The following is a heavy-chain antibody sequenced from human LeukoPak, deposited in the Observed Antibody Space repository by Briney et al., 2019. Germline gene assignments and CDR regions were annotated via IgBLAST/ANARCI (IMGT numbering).Heavy chain of an antibody. CDR1: GYSISSGYY. Sequence: PSETLSLTCAVSGYSISSGYYWGWIRQPPGKGLEWIGSIYHSGSTYYNPSLKSRVTISVDTSKNQFSLKLSSVTAADTAVYYCARHRDGYQFDYWGREPWSPSPQ. J-gene: IGHJ4*02. D-gene: IGHD6-13*01. CDR3: ARHRDGYQFDY. CDR2: IYHSGST. V-gene: IGHV4-38-2*01.